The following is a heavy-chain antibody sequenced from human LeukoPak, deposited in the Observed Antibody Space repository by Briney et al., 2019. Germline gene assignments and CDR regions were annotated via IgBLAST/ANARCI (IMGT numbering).Heavy chain of an antibody. Sequence: ASVKVSCKASGYTFTSYDISWVRQATGQGLEWMGWMNPNSGNAGYAQRFQGRVTMTRKNSISTAYMELTSLRSEDTAVYYCGRPLQRGSWTQRALDYWGQGTLVTVSS. CDR2: MNPNSGNA. J-gene: IGHJ4*02. V-gene: IGHV1-8*01. CDR1: GYTFTSYD. CDR3: GRPLQRGSWTQRALDY. D-gene: IGHD3-10*01.